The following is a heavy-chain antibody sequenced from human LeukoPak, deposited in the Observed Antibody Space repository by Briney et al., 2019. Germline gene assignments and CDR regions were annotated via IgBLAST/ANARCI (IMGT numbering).Heavy chain of an antibody. V-gene: IGHV4-34*01. D-gene: IGHD3-10*01. J-gene: IGHJ4*02. CDR1: GGSFSGYY. Sequence: SETLSLTCAVYGGSFSGYYWSWIRQPPGKGLEWIGEINHSGSTNYSPSLKSRVTISVDTSKNQFSLKLSSVTAADTAVYYCAREYLDWFGELSAIPLGSPDYWGQGTLVTVSS. CDR3: AREYLDWFGELSAIPLGSPDY. CDR2: INHSGST.